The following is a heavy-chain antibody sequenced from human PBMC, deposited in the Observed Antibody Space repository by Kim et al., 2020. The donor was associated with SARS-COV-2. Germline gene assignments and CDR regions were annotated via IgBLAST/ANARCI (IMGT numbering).Heavy chain of an antibody. Sequence: SETLSLTCTVSGGSISSYYWSWIRQPPGKGLEWIGHIHYSGSTNYNPSLKSRVTISVDTSKNQFSLKLSSVTAADTAVYYCARLYYYGSGSYPDWGQGTLVTVSS. CDR1: GGSISSYY. CDR3: ARLYYYGSGSYPD. J-gene: IGHJ4*02. CDR2: IHYSGST. V-gene: IGHV4-59*01. D-gene: IGHD3-10*01.